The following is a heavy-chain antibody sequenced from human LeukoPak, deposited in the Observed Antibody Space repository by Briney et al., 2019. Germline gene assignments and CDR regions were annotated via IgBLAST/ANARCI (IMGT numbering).Heavy chain of an antibody. Sequence: PGGSLRLSCEASGFIFSNSWMTWVRQAPGKGLEWVANIKRDGSAIHYLDSVKGRFTISRDNAKNSLYLQMSSLRAEDTAVYYCAKGEVLGGSYYFGSWGQGTLVTVSS. CDR2: IKRDGSAI. V-gene: IGHV3-7*01. D-gene: IGHD1-26*01. CDR1: GFIFSNSW. CDR3: AKGEVLGGSYYFGS. J-gene: IGHJ4*02.